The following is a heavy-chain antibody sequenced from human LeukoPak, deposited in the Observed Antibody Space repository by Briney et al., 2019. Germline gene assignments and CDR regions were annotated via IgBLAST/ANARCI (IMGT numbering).Heavy chain of an antibody. CDR3: ARDRFSGSHYFDY. CDR2: IYYSGST. Sequence: SETLSLTCTVSGGSISPYYWSWIRQPPGKGLEWIGYIYYSGSTNYNPSLKSRVTISVDTSKNQFSLKLSSVTAADTAVYYCARDRFSGSHYFDYWGQGTLVTVSS. CDR1: GGSISPYY. J-gene: IGHJ4*02. D-gene: IGHD1-26*01. V-gene: IGHV4-59*01.